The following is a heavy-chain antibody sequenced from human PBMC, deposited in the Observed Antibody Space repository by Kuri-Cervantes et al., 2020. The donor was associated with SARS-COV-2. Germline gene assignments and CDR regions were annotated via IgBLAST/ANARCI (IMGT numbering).Heavy chain of an antibody. CDR1: GGTFSSYA. CDR3: ASTSGSHPVFDY. J-gene: IGHJ4*02. V-gene: IGHV1-69*05. CDR2: IIPIFGTA. Sequence: SVKVSCKASGGTFSSYAISWVRQAPGQGLEWMGRIIPIFGTANYAQKFQGRVTMTRDTSTSTVYMELSSLRSEDTAVYYCASTSGSHPVFDYWGQGTLVTVSS. D-gene: IGHD3-10*01.